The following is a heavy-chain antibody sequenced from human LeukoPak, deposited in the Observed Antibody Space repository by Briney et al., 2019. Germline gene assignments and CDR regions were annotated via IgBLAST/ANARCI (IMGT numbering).Heavy chain of an antibody. V-gene: IGHV3-30*02. CDR1: GFTFSSYG. CDR3: AKVNVDY. Sequence: GGSLRLSCAASGFTFSSYGMHWVRQAPGKGLEWVAFIRYDGSNNYYADSVRGRFTISRDNSKNTLYLQMNSPRAEDTAVYYCAKVNVDYWGQGTLVTVSS. CDR2: IRYDGSNN. J-gene: IGHJ4*02.